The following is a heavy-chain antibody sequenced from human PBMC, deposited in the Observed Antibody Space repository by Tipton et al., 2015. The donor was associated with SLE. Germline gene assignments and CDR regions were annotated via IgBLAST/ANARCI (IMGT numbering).Heavy chain of an antibody. CDR1: GYTFTNYG. V-gene: IGHV1-18*04. Sequence: QLVQSGAEVKEPGASVKASCRASGYTFTNYGISWVRQAPGQGLEWMGWISVYNGNTNYVQKFQGRITLTADTSTNIAYMELRSLSSDDTAVYYCARGQGWFDSWGQGTLVTVSS. J-gene: IGHJ5*01. CDR3: ARGQGWFDS. CDR2: ISVYNGNT.